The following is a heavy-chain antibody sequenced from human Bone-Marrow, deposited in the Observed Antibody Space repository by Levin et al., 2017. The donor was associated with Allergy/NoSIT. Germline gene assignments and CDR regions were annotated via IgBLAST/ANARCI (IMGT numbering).Heavy chain of an antibody. CDR1: GFTFDDYA. D-gene: IGHD6-19*01. J-gene: IGHJ3*02. CDR3: AKGTGYSSGGGSFDT. V-gene: IGHV3-9*01. CDR2: INWNSGSI. Sequence: SLKISCAASGFTFDDYAMHWVRQAPGKGLEWVSGINWNSGSIGYADSVKCRFTISRDNAKNSLYLQMNSLTPEDTALYYCAKGTGYSSGGGSFDTWGQGTMVTVSS.